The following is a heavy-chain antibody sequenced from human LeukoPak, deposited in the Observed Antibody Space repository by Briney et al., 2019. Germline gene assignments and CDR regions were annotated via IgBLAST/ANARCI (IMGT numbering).Heavy chain of an antibody. J-gene: IGHJ4*02. Sequence: GGSLRLSCAASVFTFSSYGMHWVRQAPGKGLEWVAVISNDGSTKKYADSVKGRFTISRDNSKNTLYVQMNSLRADDAAVYYCAKGRSSYPMDYIFDFWGQGTLVTVSS. CDR2: ISNDGSTK. CDR3: AKGRSSYPMDYIFDF. D-gene: IGHD3-16*02. V-gene: IGHV3-30*18. CDR1: VFTFSSYG.